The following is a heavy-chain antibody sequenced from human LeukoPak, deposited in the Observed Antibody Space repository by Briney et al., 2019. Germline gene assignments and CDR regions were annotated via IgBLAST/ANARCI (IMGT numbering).Heavy chain of an antibody. CDR1: GFMFSSYW. D-gene: IGHD6-13*01. V-gene: IGHV3-7*01. Sequence: GGSLRLSCAASGFMFSSYWMSWIRQAPGKGLEWVANIKQDGSERDYVDSVKGRFTISKDNAKNLLYLQMNILKAEDTAVYYCAREISSWYRTEGRFDPWGQGTLVTVSS. CDR3: AREISSWYRTEGRFDP. J-gene: IGHJ5*02. CDR2: IKQDGSER.